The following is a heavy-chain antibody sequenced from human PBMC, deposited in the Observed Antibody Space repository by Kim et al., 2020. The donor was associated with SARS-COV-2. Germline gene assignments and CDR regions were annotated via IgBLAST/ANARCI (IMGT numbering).Heavy chain of an antibody. J-gene: IGHJ6*02. CDR3: ARELLLPLAAKDLSNYYYGMDV. V-gene: IGHV3-21*01. CDR2: ISSSSSYI. D-gene: IGHD2-15*01. CDR1: GFTFSSYS. Sequence: GGSLRLSCAASGFTFSSYSMNWVRQAPGKGLEWVSSISSSSSYIYYADSVKGRFTISRDNAKNSLYLQMNSLRAEDTAVYYCARELLLPLAAKDLSNYYYGMDVWGQGTTVTVSS.